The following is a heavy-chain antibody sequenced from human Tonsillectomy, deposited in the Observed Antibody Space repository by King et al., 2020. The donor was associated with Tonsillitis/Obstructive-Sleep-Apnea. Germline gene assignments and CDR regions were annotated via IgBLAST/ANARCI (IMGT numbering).Heavy chain of an antibody. Sequence: VRLVESGAEVKNPGASVKVSCKASGYTFIGYYIHWVRQAPGQGLEWMGWINPDSGGTDYAQKFQGRVTMTRHTSISTAYMELSSLRSDDTAVYYCARGSRPDPWGQGTLVTVSS. CDR3: ARGSRPDP. CDR2: INPDSGGT. V-gene: IGHV1-2*02. CDR1: GYTFIGYY. J-gene: IGHJ5*02.